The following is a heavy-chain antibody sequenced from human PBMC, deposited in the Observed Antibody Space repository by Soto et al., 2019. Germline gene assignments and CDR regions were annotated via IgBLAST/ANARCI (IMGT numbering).Heavy chain of an antibody. CDR3: AKGLYYYDSSGYRLFDY. CDR2: VSVSGGTT. D-gene: IGHD3-22*01. J-gene: IGHJ4*02. V-gene: IGHV3-23*01. CDR1: GFMFNNYA. Sequence: GGSLRLSCAASGFMFNNYAMSWVRQAPGKGLEWVSTVSVSGGTTYYADSLRGRFTISRDNSKKTVYLQMNRLRADDTAIYYCAKGLYYYDSSGYRLFDYWGQGTLVTVSS.